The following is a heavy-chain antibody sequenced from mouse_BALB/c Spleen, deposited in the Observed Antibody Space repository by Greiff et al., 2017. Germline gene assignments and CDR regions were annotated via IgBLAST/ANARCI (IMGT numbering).Heavy chain of an antibody. Sequence: DVMLVESGGGLVQPGGSLKLSCAASGFTFSSYTMSWVRQTPEKRLEWVAYISNGGGSTYYPDTVKGRFTISRDNAKTTLYRQMNSLKSEDRAMYYCAIHYVCDDAWFAYWGQGNLVTVSA. CDR2: ISNGGGST. V-gene: IGHV5-12-2*01. CDR1: GFTFSSYT. CDR3: AIHYVCDDAWFAY. J-gene: IGHJ3*01.